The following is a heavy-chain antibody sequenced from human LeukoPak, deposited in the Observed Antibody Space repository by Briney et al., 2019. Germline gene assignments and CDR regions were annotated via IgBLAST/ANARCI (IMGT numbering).Heavy chain of an antibody. Sequence: PGGSLRLSCAVSGVTHSDYAMTWVRRAPGKGLEWVSAISNTGGSTYYADSVKGRFTISRDKSKNKMYLQMNSLRHNDTATYYCAKVGGSDKYGIDVWGQGTTVIVSS. J-gene: IGHJ6*02. CDR2: ISNTGGST. D-gene: IGHD5-12*01. V-gene: IGHV3-23*01. CDR1: GVTHSDYA. CDR3: AKVGGSDKYGIDV.